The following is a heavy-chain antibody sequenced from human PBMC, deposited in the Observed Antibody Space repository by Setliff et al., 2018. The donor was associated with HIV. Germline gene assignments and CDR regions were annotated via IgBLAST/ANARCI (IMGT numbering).Heavy chain of an antibody. J-gene: IGHJ6*02. D-gene: IGHD2-2*01. CDR3: ARDWSYCSSTSCRGDYYYYGMDV. Sequence: VKVSCKASGGTFSSYAINWVRQAPGQGLEWMGRIIFIFGTANYAQKFRGRVTMTRDTSTSTVYMELSSLRSEDTAVYYCARDWSYCSSTSCRGDYYYYGMDVWGQGTTVTVSS. CDR2: IIFIFGTA. V-gene: IGHV1-69*05. CDR1: GGTFSSYA.